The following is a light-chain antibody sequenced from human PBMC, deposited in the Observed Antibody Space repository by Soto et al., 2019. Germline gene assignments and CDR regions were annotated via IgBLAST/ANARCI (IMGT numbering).Light chain of an antibody. CDR1: QSISNY. J-gene: IGKJ5*01. V-gene: IGKV3-20*01. CDR3: KQYGSLLIT. CDR2: AAS. Sequence: LSKSPATLTLTTGERATLSCRASQSISNYLAWYQQKPGQAPRLLIYAASNRATGIPARFSGSGSGTDFTLTISRLEPEDFAVYYCKQYGSLLITFGQGTRLEIK.